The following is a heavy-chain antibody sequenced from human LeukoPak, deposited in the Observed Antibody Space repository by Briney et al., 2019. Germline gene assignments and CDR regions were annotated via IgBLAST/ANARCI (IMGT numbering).Heavy chain of an antibody. CDR2: IKQDGSEK. CDR1: GFTFSSYA. V-gene: IGHV3-7*01. Sequence: QPGGSLRLSCAASGFTFSSYAMSWVRQAPGKGLEWVANIKQDGSEKYYVDSVKGRFTISRDNAKNSLYLQMNSLRAEDTAVYYCAREVGFPPYWGQGTLVTVSS. D-gene: IGHD1-26*01. CDR3: AREVGFPPY. J-gene: IGHJ4*02.